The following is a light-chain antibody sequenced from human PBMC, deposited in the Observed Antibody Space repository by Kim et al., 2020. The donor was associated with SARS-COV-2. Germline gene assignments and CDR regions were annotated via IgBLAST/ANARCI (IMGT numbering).Light chain of an antibody. CDR3: QSYDSSLSGWV. V-gene: IGLV1-40*01. CDR2: GNS. CDR1: SSNIGAGYE. J-gene: IGLJ3*02. Sequence: RVTSSCTGSSSNIGAGYEVHWYQQLPGTAPKLLIYGNSNRPSGVPDRFSGSKSGTSASLAITGLQAEDEADYYCQSYDSSLSGWVFGGGTKLTVL.